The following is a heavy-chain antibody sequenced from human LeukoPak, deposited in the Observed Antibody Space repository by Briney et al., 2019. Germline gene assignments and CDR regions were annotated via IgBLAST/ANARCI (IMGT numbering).Heavy chain of an antibody. J-gene: IGHJ4*02. CDR1: GGSISSGGYY. D-gene: IGHD1-26*01. Sequence: SETLSLTCTVSGGSISSGGYYWSWIRQPAGKGLEWIGRFYTSGTTNYNPSLKSRVTMSADTSKNQFSLKLRSVTAADTAVFYCARCRHGICDYFGYWGQGTLVTVSS. CDR2: FYTSGTT. CDR3: ARCRHGICDYFGY. V-gene: IGHV4-61*02.